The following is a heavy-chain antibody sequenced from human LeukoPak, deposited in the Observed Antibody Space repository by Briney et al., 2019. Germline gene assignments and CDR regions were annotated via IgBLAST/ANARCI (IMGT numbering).Heavy chain of an antibody. V-gene: IGHV3-30-3*01. J-gene: IGHJ6*02. CDR2: ISYDGSIK. CDR1: GFTFSSYA. D-gene: IGHD2-2*01. Sequence: GGSLRLSCAASGFTFSSYAMHWVRQAPGKGLEWVAVISYDGSIKYYADSVKGRFTISRDNSKNTLYLQMNSLRAEDTAVYYCARDNYCSSTSCYLYYYYYGMDVWGQGTTVTVSS. CDR3: ARDNYCSSTSCYLYYYYYGMDV.